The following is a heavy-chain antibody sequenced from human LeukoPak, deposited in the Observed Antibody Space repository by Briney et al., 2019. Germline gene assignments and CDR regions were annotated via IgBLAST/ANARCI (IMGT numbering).Heavy chain of an antibody. CDR1: GGSFSGYY. Sequence: SETLSLTRAVYGGSFSGYYWSWIRQPPGKGLEWIGEINHSGSTNYNPSLKSRVTISVDTFKNQFSLKLSSVTAADTAVYYCARDLADYGEPFDYWGQGTLVTVSS. V-gene: IGHV4-34*01. CDR3: ARDLADYGEPFDY. J-gene: IGHJ4*02. CDR2: INHSGST. D-gene: IGHD4-17*01.